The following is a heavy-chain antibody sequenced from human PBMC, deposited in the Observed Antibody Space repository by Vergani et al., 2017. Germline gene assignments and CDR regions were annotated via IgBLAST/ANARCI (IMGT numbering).Heavy chain of an antibody. Sequence: EVQLVQSGAEVKKPGESLKISCQISGYSFTNYWIGWVRQMPGKGLEWMGIIHPADSDTRYSPSFQGQVTISVDKSISTAYLQRSSLRASDSAMYYCASLDGRDRSGSTHFDYWGQGTLVTVSS. CDR2: IHPADSDT. J-gene: IGHJ4*02. D-gene: IGHD6-25*01. CDR1: GYSFTNYW. V-gene: IGHV5-51*01. CDR3: ASLDGRDRSGSTHFDY.